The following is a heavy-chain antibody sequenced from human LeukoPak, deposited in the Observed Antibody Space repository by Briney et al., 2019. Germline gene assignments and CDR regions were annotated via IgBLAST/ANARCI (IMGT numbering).Heavy chain of an antibody. CDR2: ISTRSSTI. CDR3: GRTEDGVTGADY. D-gene: IGHD3-10*01. J-gene: IGHJ4*02. CDR1: GFTFSSYN. Sequence: GGSLRLFCAASGFTFSSYNMIWVRQAPGKGLEWISYISTRSSTIYYADSVKGRFTISRDNAKNSLFLQMNSLRDEDTAVYYCGRTEDGVTGADYWGQGTLVTVSS. V-gene: IGHV3-48*02.